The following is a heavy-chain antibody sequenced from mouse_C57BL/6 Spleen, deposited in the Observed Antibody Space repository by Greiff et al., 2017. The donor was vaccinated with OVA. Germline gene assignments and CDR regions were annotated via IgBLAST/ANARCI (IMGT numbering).Heavy chain of an antibody. J-gene: IGHJ2*01. Sequence: QVQLQQSGAELVRPGASVTLSCKASGYTFTDYEMHWVKQTPVHGLEWIGAIDPETGGTAYNQKFKGKAILTADKSSSTAYMELRSLTSEDSAVYYCTRRITTVVASFDDWGQGTTLTVSS. CDR3: TRRITTVVASFDD. D-gene: IGHD1-1*01. CDR2: IDPETGGT. CDR1: GYTFTDYE. V-gene: IGHV1-15*01.